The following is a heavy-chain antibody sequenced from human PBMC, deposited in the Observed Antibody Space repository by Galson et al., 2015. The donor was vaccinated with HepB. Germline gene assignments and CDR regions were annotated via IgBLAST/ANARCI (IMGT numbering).Heavy chain of an antibody. V-gene: IGHV3-7*03. CDR2: INQEGSEE. CDR1: GLIFSNYW. Sequence: SLRLSCAASGLIFSNYWMTWVRQAPGKGLERVASINQEGSEEYYVDSMKGRFTISRDNAKNSLYLQMNSLRVEDTAVYYCSTASGSGSYKADWGQGTLVTVSS. J-gene: IGHJ4*02. D-gene: IGHD3-10*01. CDR3: STASGSGSYKAD.